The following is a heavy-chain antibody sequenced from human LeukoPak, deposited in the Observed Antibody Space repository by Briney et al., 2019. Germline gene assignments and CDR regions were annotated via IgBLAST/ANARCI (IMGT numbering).Heavy chain of an antibody. CDR3: ARAGEWNDSPY. CDR1: GGSISGYY. J-gene: IGHJ4*02. D-gene: IGHD1-1*01. CDR2: IYYSGGT. Sequence: ASETLSLTCTVSGGSISGYYWSWIRQPPGKGLEYIGYIYYSGGTNYNPSLKSRVTILVDTSKNQFSLKVTSVTAADSAVYYCARAGEWNDSPYWGQGTVVTVSS. V-gene: IGHV4-59*01.